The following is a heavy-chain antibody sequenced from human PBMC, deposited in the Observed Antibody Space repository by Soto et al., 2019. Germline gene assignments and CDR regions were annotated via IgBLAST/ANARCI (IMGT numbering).Heavy chain of an antibody. Sequence: GGSLRLSCAASGFTFGSYVMSWVRQAPGKGLEWVSIISGSGSYTYHADSVKGRFTISRDNSKNTLYLQMNSLRAEDTAVYYCAKNVDTAMAPHFDYWGQGTLVTVSS. CDR2: ISGSGSYT. CDR3: AKNVDTAMAPHFDY. V-gene: IGHV3-23*01. CDR1: GFTFGSYV. D-gene: IGHD5-18*01. J-gene: IGHJ4*02.